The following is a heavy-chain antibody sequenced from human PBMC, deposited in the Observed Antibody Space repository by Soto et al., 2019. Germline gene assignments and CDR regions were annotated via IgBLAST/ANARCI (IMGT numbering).Heavy chain of an antibody. J-gene: IGHJ6*02. D-gene: IGHD4-4*01. Sequence: SETLSLTXTVSGGSISSGDYYWSWIRQPPGKGLEWIGYIYYSGSTYYNPSLKSRVTISVDTSKNQFSLKLSSVTAADTAVYYCARGPTVTYYYYGMDVWGQGTTVTVS. CDR2: IYYSGST. CDR3: ARGPTVTYYYYGMDV. CDR1: GGSISSGDYY. V-gene: IGHV4-30-4*01.